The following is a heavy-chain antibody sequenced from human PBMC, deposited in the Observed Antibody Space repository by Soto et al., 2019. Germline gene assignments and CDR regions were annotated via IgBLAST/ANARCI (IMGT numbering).Heavy chain of an antibody. CDR1: GDSISSSSFY. CDR2: IFHTGAT. Sequence: PXETLSLTCTASGDSISSSSFYWGWIRQPPGKGLEWIGHIFHTGATYQNPTLKSRLRMSVDTSKNQFSLNLSSVTATDTAVYYCARRRIVPTTNFDYWGQGTLVTVSS. V-gene: IGHV4-39*01. J-gene: IGHJ4*02. CDR3: ARRRIVPTTNFDY. D-gene: IGHD1-26*01.